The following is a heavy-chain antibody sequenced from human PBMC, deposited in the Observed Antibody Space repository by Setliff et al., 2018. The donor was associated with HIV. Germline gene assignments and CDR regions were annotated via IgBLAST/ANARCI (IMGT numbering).Heavy chain of an antibody. CDR2: INPNSGGT. V-gene: IGHV1-2*02. J-gene: IGHJ4*02. D-gene: IGHD6-13*01. Sequence: ASVKVSCKASGYTFTGYYMHWVRQAPGQGLEWVGWINPNSGGTNYAQKFQGRVTMTRDTSISTAYMGLSRLRSDDTAVYYCATTAAAESGRLGYWGQGTLVTVSS. CDR1: GYTFTGYY. CDR3: ATTAAAESGRLGY.